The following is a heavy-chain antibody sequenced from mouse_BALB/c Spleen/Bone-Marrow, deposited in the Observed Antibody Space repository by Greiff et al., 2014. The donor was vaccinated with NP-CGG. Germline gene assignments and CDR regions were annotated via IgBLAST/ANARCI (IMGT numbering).Heavy chain of an antibody. Sequence: EVQRVESGGGLVQPGGSLRLSCATSGFTFTDYYMSWVRQPPGKALEWLGFIRNKANGYTTEYSASVKGRFTISRDSSQSILYLQMNTLRAEDSATYYCARDRGLLRFDYWGQGTTLTVSS. CDR3: ARDRGLLRFDY. CDR2: IRNKANGYTT. CDR1: GFTFTDYY. J-gene: IGHJ2*01. D-gene: IGHD2-3*01. V-gene: IGHV7-3*02.